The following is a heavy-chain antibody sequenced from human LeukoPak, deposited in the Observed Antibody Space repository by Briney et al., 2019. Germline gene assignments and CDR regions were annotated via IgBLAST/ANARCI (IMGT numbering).Heavy chain of an antibody. Sequence: GGSLRLSCAASGFSFSSYTMNWVRQAPGKGLEWVSIISSSSSYIYYADSVKGRFTIPRDNAKNALYLQMNSLRVEDTAVYYCARDRGYAFDIWGQGTMVTVSS. CDR1: GFSFSSYT. D-gene: IGHD3-10*01. V-gene: IGHV3-21*01. CDR3: ARDRGYAFDI. CDR2: ISSSSSYI. J-gene: IGHJ3*02.